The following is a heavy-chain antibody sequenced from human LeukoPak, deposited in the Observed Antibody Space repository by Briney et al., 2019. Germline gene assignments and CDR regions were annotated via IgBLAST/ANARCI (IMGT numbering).Heavy chain of an antibody. V-gene: IGHV3-30-3*01. CDR3: ARDPQYSSSSGGYFDY. J-gene: IGHJ4*02. Sequence: GGSLRLSCAASGFTLSSYAMHWVRQAPGKGLEWVAVISYDGSNKYYADSVKGRFTISRDNSKNTLYLQMNSLRAEDTAVYYCARDPQYSSSSGGYFDYWGQGTLVTVSS. CDR1: GFTLSSYA. CDR2: ISYDGSNK. D-gene: IGHD6-6*01.